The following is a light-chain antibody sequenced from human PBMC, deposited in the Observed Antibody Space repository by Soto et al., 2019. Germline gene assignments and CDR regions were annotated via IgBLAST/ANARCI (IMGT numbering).Light chain of an antibody. J-gene: IGLJ2*01. CDR1: TGAVTSGHH. CDR2: DTS. V-gene: IGLV7-46*01. CDR3: LLSKSGGRV. Sequence: QAVVTQEPSLTVSPGGTVTLTCDSSTGAVTSGHHPYWVQQKPGQAPRTLIYDTSNKNSSTPARFSGALLGGKAALTLSGAQPEDEVDDYCLLSKSGGRVVGGGTKVTVL.